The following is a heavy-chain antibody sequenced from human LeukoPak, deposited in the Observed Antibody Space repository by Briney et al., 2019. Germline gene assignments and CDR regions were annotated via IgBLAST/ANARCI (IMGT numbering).Heavy chain of an antibody. Sequence: SETLSLTCTVSGGSISSYYWSWIRQPAGKGLEWIGRIYTSGSTNYNPSLKSRVTMSVDTSKNQFSLKLSSVTAADTAVYYCAREYADFWSGYYPFDPWGQGTLVTVSS. D-gene: IGHD3-3*01. J-gene: IGHJ5*02. CDR2: IYTSGST. CDR1: GGSISSYY. V-gene: IGHV4-4*07. CDR3: AREYADFWSGYYPFDP.